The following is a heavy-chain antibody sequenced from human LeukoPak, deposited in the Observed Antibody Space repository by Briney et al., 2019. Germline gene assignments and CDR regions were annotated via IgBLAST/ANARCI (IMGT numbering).Heavy chain of an antibody. D-gene: IGHD3-9*01. Sequence: GGSLRLSCAASGXTFSSYWMSWVRQAPGKGLEWVANIKQDGSEKYYVDSVKGRFTISRDNAKNSLYLQMNSLRAEDTAVYYCARDFDWLFDYWGQGTLVTVSS. J-gene: IGHJ4*02. CDR1: GXTFSSYW. CDR2: IKQDGSEK. V-gene: IGHV3-7*04. CDR3: ARDFDWLFDY.